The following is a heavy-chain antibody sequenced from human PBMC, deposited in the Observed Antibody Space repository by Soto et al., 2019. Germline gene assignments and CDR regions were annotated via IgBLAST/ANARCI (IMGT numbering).Heavy chain of an antibody. CDR2: LWYDGVRQ. CDR1: GFTLNLYG. J-gene: IGHJ4*02. V-gene: IGHV3-33*06. CDR3: VKETTPPFFDS. D-gene: IGHD1-7*01. Sequence: QVQPVESGGGVVQSRASLRLSCAPSGFTLNLYGIHWVRQAPGQGLEWVAHLWYDGVRQSYLDSVRGRFSVSRDSSTNTIYLQMNSLRPEDTATYFCVKETTPPFFDSWGQGTPVTVTS.